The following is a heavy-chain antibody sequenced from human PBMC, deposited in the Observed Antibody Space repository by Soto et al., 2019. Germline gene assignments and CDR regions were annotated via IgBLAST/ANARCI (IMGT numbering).Heavy chain of an antibody. J-gene: IGHJ2*01. V-gene: IGHV1-69*01. CDR1: GGIFSSYA. CDR3: AREYSSSSQYLYIDV. D-gene: IGHD6-6*01. Sequence: QVQLVQSGAEVKKPGSSVKVSCKVSGGIFSSYAIGWVRQAPGQGLEWMAGIIPITGTTNRAQKFQGRVTVTADESTTTVYMELSSLTAEDTAVYYCAREYSSSSQYLYIDVWGRGTLVTVSS. CDR2: IIPITGTT.